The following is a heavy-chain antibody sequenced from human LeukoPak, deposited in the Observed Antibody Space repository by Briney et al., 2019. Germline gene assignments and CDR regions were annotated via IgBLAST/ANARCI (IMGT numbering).Heavy chain of an antibody. J-gene: IGHJ5*02. CDR1: GGSISGFY. Sequence: PETLSLTCIVSGGSISGFYWSWLRQPAGKGLEWIGRVYTDGTTKYNPSLQSRVTMSVDTSKKQFSLKLRSVAAADTAVYYCARGTDYSYGNWFDPWGQGILVTVPS. D-gene: IGHD5-18*01. V-gene: IGHV4-4*07. CDR2: VYTDGTT. CDR3: ARGTDYSYGNWFDP.